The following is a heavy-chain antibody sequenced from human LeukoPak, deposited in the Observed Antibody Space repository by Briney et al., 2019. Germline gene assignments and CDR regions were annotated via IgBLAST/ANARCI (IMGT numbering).Heavy chain of an antibody. D-gene: IGHD4-23*01. J-gene: IGHJ4*02. V-gene: IGHV3-21*01. CDR3: ARELVTSGY. CDR1: GFTFSTYS. Sequence: GGSLRLSCAASGFTFSTYSVNWVRQAPGEGLEWVSSISSSSSSIYYADSVKGRFTISRDNAKDSLYLQMNSLRAEDTAVYYCARELVTSGYWGQGTLVTVSS. CDR2: ISSSSSSI.